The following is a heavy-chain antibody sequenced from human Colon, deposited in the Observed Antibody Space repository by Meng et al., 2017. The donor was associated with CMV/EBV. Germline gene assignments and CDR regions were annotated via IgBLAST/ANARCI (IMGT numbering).Heavy chain of an antibody. CDR2: ISGTGGNT. V-gene: IGHV3-23*01. Sequence: SGFTFSAYAMSWVRQAPGKGLEWVSSISGTGGNTYYADSVKGRFTIPRDDSHNTLFLHMNSLRAEDTAVYYCAKADYYDGSGYYFDYWGQGTLVTVSS. CDR3: AKADYYDGSGYYFDY. CDR1: GFTFSAYA. J-gene: IGHJ4*02. D-gene: IGHD3-22*01.